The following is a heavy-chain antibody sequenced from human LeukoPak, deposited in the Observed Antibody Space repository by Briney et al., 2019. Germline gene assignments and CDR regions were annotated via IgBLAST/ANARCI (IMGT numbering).Heavy chain of an antibody. CDR1: GFTFSSYS. V-gene: IGHV3-48*01. CDR3: AKDPTYSGSYDWFDP. D-gene: IGHD1-26*01. CDR2: ISSSSSTI. Sequence: GGSLRLSCAASGFTFSSYSMNWVRQAPGKGLEWVSYISSSSSTIYYADSVKGRFTISRDNAKNSLYLQMNSLRAEDTAVYYCAKDPTYSGSYDWFDPWGQGTLVTVSS. J-gene: IGHJ5*02.